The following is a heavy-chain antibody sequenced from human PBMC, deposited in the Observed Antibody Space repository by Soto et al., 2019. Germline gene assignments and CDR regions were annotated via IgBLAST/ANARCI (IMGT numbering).Heavy chain of an antibody. CDR3: ATNEGPYYDFWGGYYPIYDY. D-gene: IGHD3-3*01. Sequence: SETLSLTCAVPGGSISSSNWWSWVRQPPGKGLEWIGEIYHSGSTNYNPSLKSRVTISVDKSKNQFSLKLSSVTAADTAVYYCATNEGPYYDFWGGYYPIYDYLVQGTLVT. CDR1: GGSISSSNW. V-gene: IGHV4-4*02. CDR2: IYHSGST. J-gene: IGHJ4*02.